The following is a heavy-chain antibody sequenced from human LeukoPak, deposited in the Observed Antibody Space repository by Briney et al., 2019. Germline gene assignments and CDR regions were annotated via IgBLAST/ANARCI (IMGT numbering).Heavy chain of an antibody. J-gene: IGHJ1*01. V-gene: IGHV4-61*02. CDR1: GGSISSGSYY. D-gene: IGHD2-21*02. Sequence: SETLSLTCTVSGGSISSGSYYWSWIRRPAGKGLEWIGRIYTSGSTNYNPSLKSRVTISVDTSKNQFSLKLSSVTAADTAVYYCASCGGDCYSSEYFQHWGQGTLVTVSS. CDR2: IYTSGST. CDR3: ASCGGDCYSSEYFQH.